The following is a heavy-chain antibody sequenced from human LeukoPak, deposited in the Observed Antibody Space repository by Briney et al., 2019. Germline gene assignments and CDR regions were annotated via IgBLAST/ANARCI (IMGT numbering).Heavy chain of an antibody. Sequence: PGRSLKLSCAASGFTFSSYSMNWVRQAPGKGLEWVSYISSSSSTIYYADSVKGRFTISRDNAKNSLYLQMNSLRAEDTAVYYCARVLGAPYYYYYMDVWGKGTTVTVS. J-gene: IGHJ6*03. CDR2: ISSSSSTI. V-gene: IGHV3-48*01. CDR3: ARVLGAPYYYYYMDV. D-gene: IGHD1-26*01. CDR1: GFTFSSYS.